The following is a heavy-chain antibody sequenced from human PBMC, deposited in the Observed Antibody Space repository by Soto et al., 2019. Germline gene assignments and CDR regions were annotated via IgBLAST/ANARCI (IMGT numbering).Heavy chain of an antibody. D-gene: IGHD3-22*01. Sequence: QVQLVQSGAEVKKPGSSVKVSCKASGGTFSSYTISWVRQAPGQGLEWMGRIIPILGIANYAQKFQGRVTITADKSTSTAYMELSSLRSEDTAVYYCERKGGSGYYPRGWFDPWGQGTLVAVSS. CDR2: IIPILGIA. J-gene: IGHJ5*02. V-gene: IGHV1-69*02. CDR3: ERKGGSGYYPRGWFDP. CDR1: GGTFSSYT.